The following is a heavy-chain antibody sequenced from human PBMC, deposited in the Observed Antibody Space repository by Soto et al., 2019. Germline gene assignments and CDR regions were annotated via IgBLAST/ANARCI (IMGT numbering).Heavy chain of an antibody. CDR3: PRGSHSSGSYPVV. V-gene: IGHV3-21*01. D-gene: IGHD3-10*01. Sequence: PGGSLRLSCAASGCTFSNYARNWVRQAPGKGLEWVSSISGSSNYIYYADSAKGRFTISRENAKNSVYLQMSSLRAYDTAVYYSPRGSHSSGSYPVVWAQGPTVTVTS. CDR1: GCTFSNYA. CDR2: ISGSSNYI. J-gene: IGHJ6*02.